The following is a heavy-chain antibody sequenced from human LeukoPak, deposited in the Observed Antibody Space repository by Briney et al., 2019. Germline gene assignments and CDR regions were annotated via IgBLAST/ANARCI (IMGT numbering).Heavy chain of an antibody. CDR2: INSDGRTT. J-gene: IGHJ3*02. CDR1: GFTFSSYW. CDR3: AREGFLGGRNYYHSRDAFDI. V-gene: IGHV3-74*01. Sequence: GGSLRLSCAASGFTFSSYWMDGVRQAPGKGVGWVSRINSDGRTTSYADSVKSRFTISTDNAKTPLSLQINSLRAEDTAVYYCAREGFLGGRNYYHSRDAFDIWGQGTMVTVSS. D-gene: IGHD3-22*01.